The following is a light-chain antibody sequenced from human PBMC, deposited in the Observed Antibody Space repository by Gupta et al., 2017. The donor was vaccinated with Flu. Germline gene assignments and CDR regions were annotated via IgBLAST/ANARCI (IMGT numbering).Light chain of an antibody. V-gene: IGLV8-61*01. CDR3: VLYMGSGWV. CDR2: STN. CDR1: SGSVSTTYY. J-gene: IGLJ3*02. Sequence: QTVVTQEPSFSVSPGGTVTPTCGLSSGSVSTTYYPSWYQQTPGQAPRTLIYSTNTRSSGVPDRFSGSILGNKAALTITGAQADDESGYYCVLYMGSGWVFGGGTKLTVL.